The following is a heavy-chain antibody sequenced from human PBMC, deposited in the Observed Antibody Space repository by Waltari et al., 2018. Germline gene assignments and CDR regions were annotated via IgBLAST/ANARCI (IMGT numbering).Heavy chain of an antibody. J-gene: IGHJ4*02. CDR2: ISSRSSYI. CDR1: GFTFSSYS. V-gene: IGHV3-21*01. Sequence: EVQLVESGGGLVKPGGSLRLSCAASGFTFSSYSMNWVRQAPGKGLEWVSSISSRSSYIYYADSVKGRFTISRDNAKNSLYLQMNSLRAEDTAVYYCARVLDRPPNSGYWGQGTLVTVSS. CDR3: ARVLDRPPNSGY. D-gene: IGHD1-26*01.